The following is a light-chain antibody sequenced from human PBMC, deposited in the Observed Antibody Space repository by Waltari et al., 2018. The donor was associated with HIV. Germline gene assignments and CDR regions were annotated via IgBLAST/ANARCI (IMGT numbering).Light chain of an antibody. V-gene: IGKV3-20*01. CDR2: GAS. J-gene: IGKJ1*01. CDR1: QSVSSSY. CDR3: QQYGSSLTWT. Sequence: DIVLTQSPGTLSLSPGERATLSCWASQSVSSSYLAWYQQKPGQAPRLLIYGASSRATGIPDRFSGSGSGTDFTLTISRLEPEDFAVYYCQQYGSSLTWTFGQGTKVEIK.